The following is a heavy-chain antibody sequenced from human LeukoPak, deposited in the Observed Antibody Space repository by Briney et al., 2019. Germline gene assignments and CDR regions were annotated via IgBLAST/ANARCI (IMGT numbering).Heavy chain of an antibody. V-gene: IGHV4-59*08. CDR2: IYHSGSA. Sequence: KPSGTLSLTCTVSGVSLRGYYWTWVRQAPGKGLGWVGYIYHSGSANYNPSLKSRVTISVDTSKNQFSLRLSSVTAADTAVYYCARYYGAGSYSTYYYFGMDVWGQGITVTVSS. J-gene: IGHJ6*02. CDR3: ARYYGAGSYSTYYYFGMDV. CDR1: GVSLRGYY. D-gene: IGHD3-10*01.